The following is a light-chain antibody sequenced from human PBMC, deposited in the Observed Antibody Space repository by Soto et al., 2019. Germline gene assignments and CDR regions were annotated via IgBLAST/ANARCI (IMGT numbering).Light chain of an antibody. CDR1: QSVSSSY. J-gene: IGKJ4*01. Sequence: EIMLPQSPGTLPFYPADTSTVSFSASQSVSSSYVAWYQQKPGQAPRLLIYGASSRATGIPDRFSGSGSGTDFTLIISRLEPEDFAVYYCQQYGSSPLTFGGGTKVDIK. CDR2: GAS. CDR3: QQYGSSPLT. V-gene: IGKV3-20*01.